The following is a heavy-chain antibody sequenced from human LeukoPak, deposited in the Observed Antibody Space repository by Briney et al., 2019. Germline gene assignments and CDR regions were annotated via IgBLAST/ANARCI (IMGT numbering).Heavy chain of an antibody. Sequence: PGGSLRLSCTASGFTFSSYWMSWVRQAPGKGLEWVANIKEDGGEKYYVDSVKGRFTISRDNAKNSLSLQMNSLRAEDTAVYYCARLREIPVFGVVTKSTSYFDYWGQGTLVTVSS. CDR3: ARLREIPVFGVVTKSTSYFDY. D-gene: IGHD3-3*01. J-gene: IGHJ4*02. V-gene: IGHV3-7*01. CDR1: GFTFSSYW. CDR2: IKEDGGEK.